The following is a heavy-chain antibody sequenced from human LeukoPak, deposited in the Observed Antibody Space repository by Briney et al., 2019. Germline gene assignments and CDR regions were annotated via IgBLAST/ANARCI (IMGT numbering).Heavy chain of an antibody. J-gene: IGHJ6*02. D-gene: IGHD6-13*01. Sequence: ASVKVSCKASGYTFTSYAMHWVRQAPGQRLEWMGWINAGNGNTKYSQKFQGRVTITRDTSASTAYMELSSLRSEDTAVYYRARGRYSSSWYFYYGMDVWGQGTTVTVSS. V-gene: IGHV1-3*01. CDR1: GYTFTSYA. CDR3: ARGRYSSSWYFYYGMDV. CDR2: INAGNGNT.